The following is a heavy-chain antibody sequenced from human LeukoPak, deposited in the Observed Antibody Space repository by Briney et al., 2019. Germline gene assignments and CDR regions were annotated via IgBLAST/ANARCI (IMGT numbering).Heavy chain of an antibody. CDR1: GCTFSSSA. Sequence: SVKVSCKASGCTFSSSAISWVRQAPGQGLEWMGGIIPIFGTANYAQKFQGRVTISTDESTSTAYMELSSLRSEDTAVYYCARGPGLERFDFWGQGTLVTVSS. CDR2: IIPIFGTA. CDR3: ARGPGLERFDF. J-gene: IGHJ4*02. D-gene: IGHD1-1*01. V-gene: IGHV1-69*05.